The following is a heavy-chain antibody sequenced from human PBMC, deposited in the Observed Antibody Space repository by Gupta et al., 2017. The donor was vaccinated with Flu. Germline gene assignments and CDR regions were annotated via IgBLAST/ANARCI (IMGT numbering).Heavy chain of an antibody. V-gene: IGHV3-23*01. CDR3: ATGGTLTVGPVGDS. J-gene: IGHJ4*02. D-gene: IGHD1-26*01. CDR2: IHGDAGSP. Sequence: RDAPGKGLEWVSTIHGDAGSPRYADSARGRFTTSRDNTKNTLDLLMTSLGVEDTAVYYCATGGTLTVGPVGDSWGQGTLVTVSS.